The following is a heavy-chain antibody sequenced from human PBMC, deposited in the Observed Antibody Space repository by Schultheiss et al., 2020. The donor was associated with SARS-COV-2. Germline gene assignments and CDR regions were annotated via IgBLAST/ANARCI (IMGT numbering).Heavy chain of an antibody. CDR1: GESFSGYY. D-gene: IGHD4-23*01. CDR2: INHSGST. J-gene: IGHJ4*02. CDR3: ARDNFGGNRAIDY. V-gene: IGHV4-34*01. Sequence: GSLRLSCAVYGESFSGYYWSWIRQPPGKGLEWIGEINHSGSTNYNTSLKSRVTISVDTSKDQFSLKLSSVTAADTAFYYCARDNFGGNRAIDYWGQGTLVTVSS.